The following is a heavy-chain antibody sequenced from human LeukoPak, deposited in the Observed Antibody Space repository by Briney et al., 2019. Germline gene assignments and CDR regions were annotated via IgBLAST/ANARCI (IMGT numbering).Heavy chain of an antibody. CDR3: AKTRGYYFDF. CDR2: ITTSGGST. D-gene: IGHD1-7*01. J-gene: IGHJ4*02. V-gene: IGHV1-46*01. CDR1: GYSFTNYY. Sequence: AAVTVSFTASGYSFTNYYMHWVRQAPGQGLEWMGVITTSGGSTTYAQKFQGRVTMTRDIATSKVYMELSNLTAEDTAGDDWAKTRGYYFDFWGKGTLVTVSS.